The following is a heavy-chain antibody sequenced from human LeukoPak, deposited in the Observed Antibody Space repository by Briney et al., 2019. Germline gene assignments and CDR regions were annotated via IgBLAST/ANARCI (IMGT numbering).Heavy chain of an antibody. Sequence: GGSLRLSCAASGFTFSDYYMSWIRQALGKGLEWVSYISSSSSYTNYADSVKGRFTISRDNAKNSLYLQMNSLRAEDTAVYYCARGGYSSGWYVVYWGQGTLVTVSS. CDR3: ARGGYSSGWYVVY. CDR1: GFTFSDYY. V-gene: IGHV3-11*06. CDR2: ISSSSSYT. D-gene: IGHD6-19*01. J-gene: IGHJ4*02.